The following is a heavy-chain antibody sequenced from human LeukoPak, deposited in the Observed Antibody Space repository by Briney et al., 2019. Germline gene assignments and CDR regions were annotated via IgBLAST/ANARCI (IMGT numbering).Heavy chain of an antibody. Sequence: GGSLRLSCAASGFTFSSYWMRGVRQAPGKRLEGVANMNIDGSEKYYADSAKGRFTISRDNARNSVYLQMNSLRVEDTAVYYCARDPVEWELLLDYWGQGTLVTVSS. CDR2: MNIDGSEK. V-gene: IGHV3-7*01. D-gene: IGHD1-26*01. J-gene: IGHJ4*02. CDR3: ARDPVEWELLLDY. CDR1: GFTFSSYW.